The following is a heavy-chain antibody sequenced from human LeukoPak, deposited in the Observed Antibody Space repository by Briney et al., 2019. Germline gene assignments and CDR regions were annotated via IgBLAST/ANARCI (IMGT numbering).Heavy chain of an antibody. CDR1: GFTFSSYA. CDR2: ISGSGGST. D-gene: IGHD5-12*01. V-gene: IGHV3-23*01. J-gene: IGHJ4*02. Sequence: PGGSLRLSCAASGFTFSSYAMSWVRQAPGKGLEWVLAISGSGGSTYYAGSVKGRFTISRDNSKNTLYLQMNSLRAEDTAVYYCAKGGEVDIVATIDYWGQGTLVTVSS. CDR3: AKGGEVDIVATIDY.